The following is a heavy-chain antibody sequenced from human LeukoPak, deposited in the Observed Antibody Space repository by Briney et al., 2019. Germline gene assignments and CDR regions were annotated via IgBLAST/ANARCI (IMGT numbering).Heavy chain of an antibody. D-gene: IGHD5-12*01. J-gene: IGHJ4*02. V-gene: IGHV1-2*02. Sequence: ASVKVSCKASGYTFTGYYMHWVRQAPGQGLEWMGWINPNSGGTNYAQKFQARVTMTRDTSISTAYMELSRLRSDDTAVYYCARDGGYSGYDSTFFDYWGQGTLVTVSS. CDR3: ARDGGYSGYDSTFFDY. CDR1: GYTFTGYY. CDR2: INPNSGGT.